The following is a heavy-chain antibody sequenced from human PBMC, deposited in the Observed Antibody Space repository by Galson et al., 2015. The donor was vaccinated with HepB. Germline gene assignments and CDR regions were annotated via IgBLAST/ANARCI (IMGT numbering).Heavy chain of an antibody. CDR2: IYYSGST. J-gene: IGHJ4*02. V-gene: IGHV4-59*08. CDR3: ARLRKTVAQSTYYFDY. CDR1: GGSISSYY. Sequence: TLSLTCTVSGGSISSYYWSWIRQPPGKGLEWIGYIYYSGSTNYNPSLKSRVTISVDTSKNQFSLKLSSVTAADTAVYYCARLRKTVAQSTYYFDYWGQGTLVTVSS. D-gene: IGHD6-19*01.